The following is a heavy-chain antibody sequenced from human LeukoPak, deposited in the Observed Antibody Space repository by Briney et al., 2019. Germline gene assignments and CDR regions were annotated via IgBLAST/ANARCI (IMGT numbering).Heavy chain of an antibody. J-gene: IGHJ3*02. D-gene: IGHD3-22*01. CDR1: GFTFSSYS. CDR3: AREVVSKNAFDI. V-gene: IGHV3-21*01. CDR2: ISSSSSYI. Sequence: GGSLRLSCAASGFTFSSYSMNWVRQAPGKGLEWVSSISSSSSYIYYADSVKGRFTISRDNAKNSLYLQMNSLRAEDTAVYYCAREVVSKNAFDIWGQGTMVTVSS.